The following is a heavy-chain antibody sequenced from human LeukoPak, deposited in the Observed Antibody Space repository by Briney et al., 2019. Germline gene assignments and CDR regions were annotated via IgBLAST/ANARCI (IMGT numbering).Heavy chain of an antibody. V-gene: IGHV3-66*01. D-gene: IGHD3/OR15-3a*01. CDR1: GFTVSSNY. Sequence: GGSLRLSCAASGFTVSSNYMSWVRQAPGKGLEWVSVIYSGGSTYYADSVKGRFTISRDNSKNTLYLQMNSLRAEDTAVYYCAKGTGYPFYYFDYWGQGTLVTVSS. CDR2: IYSGGST. J-gene: IGHJ4*02. CDR3: AKGTGYPFYYFDY.